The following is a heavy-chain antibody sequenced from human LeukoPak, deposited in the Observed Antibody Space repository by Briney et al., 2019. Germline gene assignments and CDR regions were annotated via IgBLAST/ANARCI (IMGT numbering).Heavy chain of an antibody. V-gene: IGHV3-11*06. D-gene: IGHD4-23*01. Sequence: GGSLRLSCAASGFTVSSNYMSWVRQAPGKGLEWVSYIDRSGIYTNYADSVKGRFTISRDNAKNSLYLQMNSLRAEDTAVYYCARDLTVGPIFTDYWGQGTLVTVSS. CDR3: ARDLTVGPIFTDY. CDR1: GFTVSSNY. J-gene: IGHJ4*02. CDR2: IDRSGIYT.